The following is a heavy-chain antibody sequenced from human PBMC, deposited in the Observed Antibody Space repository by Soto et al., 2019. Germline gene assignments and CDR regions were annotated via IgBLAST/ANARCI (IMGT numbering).Heavy chain of an antibody. CDR1: GGTFSSYT. D-gene: IGHD1-1*01. V-gene: IGHV1-69*02. Sequence: QVQLVQSGAEVKKPGSSVKVSCKASGGTFSSYTIRWVRQAPGQGLEWMGGIIPILGIANYAQKFQGKVTNTDDKATSTAYMEPSSLRYEGPAVYCCARRRQYPPHFDYWGQGTLVTVSS. J-gene: IGHJ4*02. CDR3: ARRRQYPPHFDY. CDR2: IIPILGIA.